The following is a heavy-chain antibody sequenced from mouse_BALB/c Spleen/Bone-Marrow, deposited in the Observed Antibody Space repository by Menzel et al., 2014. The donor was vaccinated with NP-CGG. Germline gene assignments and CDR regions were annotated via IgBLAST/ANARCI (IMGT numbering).Heavy chain of an antibody. CDR2: INPYYGST. D-gene: IGHD2-10*01. Sequence: VQLQQPGPELVKPGASVKISCKASGYSFTDYIMLWVKQSHGKSLEWIGNINPYYGSTSYNLKSKGKATLTVDKSSSTAYMQLNRLTSEDSAVYYCARGAYYGNYFDYWGQGTTLTVSS. CDR1: GYSFTDYI. CDR3: ARGAYYGNYFDY. V-gene: IGHV1-39*01. J-gene: IGHJ2*01.